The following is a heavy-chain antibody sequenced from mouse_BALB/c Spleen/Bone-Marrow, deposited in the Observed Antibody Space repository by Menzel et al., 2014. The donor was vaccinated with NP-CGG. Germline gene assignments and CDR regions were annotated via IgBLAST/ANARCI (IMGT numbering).Heavy chain of an antibody. CDR1: GFTFSSYG. V-gene: IGHV5-6*01. J-gene: IGHJ3*01. D-gene: IGHD2-4*01. CDR2: ISSGGSYT. CDR3: ARPYDFGAWFAY. Sequence: EVELMESGGDLVKPGGSLKLSCAASGFTFSSYGMSWVRQTPDKRLEWVATISSGGSYTYYPDSVKGRFTVSRDNAKNTLYLQMSSLKSEDTAMYYCARPYDFGAWFAYWGQGTLVTVSA.